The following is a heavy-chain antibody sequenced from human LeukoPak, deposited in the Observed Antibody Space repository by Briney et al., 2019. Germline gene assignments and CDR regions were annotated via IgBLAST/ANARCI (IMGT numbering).Heavy chain of an antibody. J-gene: IGHJ5*02. CDR3: ARDNSVGDNAWWFDP. CDR2: ISAYNGDT. CDR1: GYTFTSYG. D-gene: IGHD1-26*01. V-gene: IGHV1-18*01. Sequence: ASVKASCKASGYTFTSYGINWVRQAPGQGLEWMGWISAYNGDTNYAQKLQGRVTMTTDTSTSTAYMEVRSLRSDDTAVYYCARDNSVGDNAWWFDPWGQGTLVTVSS.